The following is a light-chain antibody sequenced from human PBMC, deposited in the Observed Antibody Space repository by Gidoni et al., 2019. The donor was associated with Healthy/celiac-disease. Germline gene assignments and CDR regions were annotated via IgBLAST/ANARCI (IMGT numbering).Light chain of an antibody. Sequence: DIQMTQSPSSLSATVGDRVTITCQASQDISNYLNWYQQKPGKAPKLLIYDASNLETGVPSRFSGSGSGTDFTFTISSLQPEYIVIYYCQQYDNLPITFGQGTRLEIK. J-gene: IGKJ5*01. CDR3: QQYDNLPIT. CDR2: DAS. V-gene: IGKV1-33*01. CDR1: QDISNY.